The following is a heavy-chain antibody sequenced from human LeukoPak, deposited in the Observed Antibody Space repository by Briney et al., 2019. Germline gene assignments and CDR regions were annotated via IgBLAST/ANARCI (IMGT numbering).Heavy chain of an antibody. CDR3: ARKKRKETYYDILPYYFDY. J-gene: IGHJ4*02. D-gene: IGHD3-9*01. CDR2: IYTSGST. Sequence: SETLSLTCTVSGGSISSGSYYWSWIRQPAGKGLEWIGRIYTSGSTNYNPSLKSRVTISVDTSKNQFSLKLSSVTAADTAVYYCARKKRKETYYDILPYYFDYWGQGTLVTVSS. CDR1: GGSISSGSYY. V-gene: IGHV4-61*02.